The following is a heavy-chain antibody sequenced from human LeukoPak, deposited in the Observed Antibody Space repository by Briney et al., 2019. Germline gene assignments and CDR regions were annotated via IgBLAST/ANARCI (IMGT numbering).Heavy chain of an antibody. CDR3: ATGREGLLWFGELFGY. CDR1: GYTLTELS. D-gene: IGHD3-10*01. V-gene: IGHV1-24*01. Sequence: ASVKVSCKVSGYTLTELSMHWVRQAPGKGLEWMGGFDPEDGETIYAQKFQGRVTMTEGTSTDTAYMELSSLRSEDTAVYYCATGREGLLWFGELFGYWGQGALVTVSS. J-gene: IGHJ4*02. CDR2: FDPEDGET.